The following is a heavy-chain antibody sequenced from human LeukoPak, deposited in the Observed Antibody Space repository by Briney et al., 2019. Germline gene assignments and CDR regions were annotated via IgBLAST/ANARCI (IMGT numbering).Heavy chain of an antibody. CDR3: ARDTYDSSGYYICSVY. J-gene: IGHJ4*02. CDR2: ISAYNGNT. Sequence: ASVKVSCKASGYTFTSYGISWVRQAPGQGLEWMGWISAYNGNTNYAQKLQGRVTMTTDTSTSTAYMELRSLRSDDTAVYYCARDTYDSSGYYICSVYWGQGTLVTVSS. D-gene: IGHD3-22*01. V-gene: IGHV1-18*01. CDR1: GYTFTSYG.